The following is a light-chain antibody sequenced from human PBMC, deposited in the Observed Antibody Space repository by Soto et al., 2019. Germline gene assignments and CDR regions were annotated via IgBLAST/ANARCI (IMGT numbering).Light chain of an antibody. Sequence: QSVLTQPVSVSGSPGHAIGISCTGTSSDVGGFNYVSWYQQHPGKAPKFMIYDVSSRPSGVSDRFSGSKSGNTASLTISGLQAEDGADYYCASYTTSSTYVFGTGTRSPS. V-gene: IGLV2-14*03. J-gene: IGLJ1*01. CDR3: ASYTTSSTYV. CDR2: DVS. CDR1: SSDVGGFNY.